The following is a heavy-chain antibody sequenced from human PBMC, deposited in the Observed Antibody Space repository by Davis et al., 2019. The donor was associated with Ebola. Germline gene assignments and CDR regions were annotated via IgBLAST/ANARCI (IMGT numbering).Heavy chain of an antibody. CDR3: ARSGLSFGVVKYHYGMDV. D-gene: IGHD3-3*01. CDR2: ISGSGGTI. V-gene: IGHV3-23*01. CDR1: EFTFSSHA. J-gene: IGHJ6*04. Sequence: GESLKISCAASEFTFSSHAMSWVRQAPGKGLEWVSGISGSGGTIYYADSVKGRFTTSRDNSKKTLYLQMNSLRAEDTAVYYCARSGLSFGVVKYHYGMDVWGKGTTVTVSS.